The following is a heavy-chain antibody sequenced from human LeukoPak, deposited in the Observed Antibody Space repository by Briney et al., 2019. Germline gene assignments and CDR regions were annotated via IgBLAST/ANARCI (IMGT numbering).Heavy chain of an antibody. D-gene: IGHD1-14*01. Sequence: PGGSLRLSCAASGFTFSSYSMNWDRQAPGKGLEWVSSISSTSSYIYYADSVKGRFTISRDNAKNSLYLQMNSLRAEDTAVYYCAREDRYYYYMDVWGKGTTVTVSS. CDR3: AREDRYYYYMDV. CDR2: ISSTSSYI. CDR1: GFTFSSYS. J-gene: IGHJ6*03. V-gene: IGHV3-21*01.